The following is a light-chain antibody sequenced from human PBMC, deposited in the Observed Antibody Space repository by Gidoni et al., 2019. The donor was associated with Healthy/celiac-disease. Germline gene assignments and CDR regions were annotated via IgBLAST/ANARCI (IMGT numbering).Light chain of an antibody. J-gene: IGKJ1*01. CDR3: QQYGSSPPWT. V-gene: IGKV3-20*01. CDR1: QSVSSSY. CDR2: GAS. Sequence: EIVLTQSPGTLSLSPGERATLSCRSSQSVSSSYLAWYQQKPGQAPRLHIYGASSRGTGIPDFTLTISRREPEDFEVYYCQQYGSSPPWTFGQXTKVEIK.